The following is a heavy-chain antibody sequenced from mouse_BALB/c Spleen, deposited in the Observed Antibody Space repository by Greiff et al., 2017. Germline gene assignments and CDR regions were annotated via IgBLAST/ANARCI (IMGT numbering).Heavy chain of an antibody. V-gene: IGHV1-80*01. Sequence: QVQLQQPGAELVKPGASVKLSCKASGYTFTSYWMNWVKQRPGQGLEWIGQIYPGDGDTNYNGKFKGKATLTADKSSSTAYMQLSSLTSEDSAVYFCARGNYDYDAFAYWGQGTLVTVSA. CDR3: ARGNYDYDAFAY. J-gene: IGHJ3*01. CDR1: GYTFTSYW. D-gene: IGHD2-4*01. CDR2: IYPGDGDT.